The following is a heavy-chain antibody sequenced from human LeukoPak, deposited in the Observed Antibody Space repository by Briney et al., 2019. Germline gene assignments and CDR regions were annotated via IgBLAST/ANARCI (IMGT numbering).Heavy chain of an antibody. CDR2: INPNSGGT. CDR3: ARTMVRGAKTLPFDY. CDR1: GYTFTGYY. D-gene: IGHD3-10*01. V-gene: IGHV1-2*02. J-gene: IGHJ4*02. Sequence: ASVKVSCKASGYTFTGYYIHWVRQAPGQGLEWMGWINPNSGGTNYAQKFQGRVTMTRDTSISTAYMELSRLRSDDTAVYYCARTMVRGAKTLPFDYWGQGNLVTVSS.